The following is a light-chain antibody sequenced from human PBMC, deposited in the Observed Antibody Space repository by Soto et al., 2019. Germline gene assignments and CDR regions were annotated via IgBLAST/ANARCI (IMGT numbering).Light chain of an antibody. Sequence: DIVRTQSPDSLAVSLGERATINCKSSQSVLYSSNNKNYLAWYQQKPGQPPKLLIYWASTRESGVPDRFSGSGSGTDLTLTISSLQAEDVAVYYCQQYYSTPQTFGQGTKLEIK. CDR2: WAS. CDR1: QSVLYSSNNKNY. CDR3: QQYYSTPQT. V-gene: IGKV4-1*01. J-gene: IGKJ2*01.